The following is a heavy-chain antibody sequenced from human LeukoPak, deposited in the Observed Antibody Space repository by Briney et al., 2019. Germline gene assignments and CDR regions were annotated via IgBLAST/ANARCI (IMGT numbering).Heavy chain of an antibody. CDR1: GGSISSYY. V-gene: IGHV4-59*12. CDR3: ARAPGSGWYGD. Sequence: SETLSLTCTVSGGSISSYYWSWIRQPPGKGLEWIGYMSYIGSTNYNPSLKSRVTISLDTSKNQFSLKLSSVTAADTAVYYCARAPGSGWYGDWGQGTLVTVSS. D-gene: IGHD6-19*01. CDR2: MSYIGST. J-gene: IGHJ4*02.